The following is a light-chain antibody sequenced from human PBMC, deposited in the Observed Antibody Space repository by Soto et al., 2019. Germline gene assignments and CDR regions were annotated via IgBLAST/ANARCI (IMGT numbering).Light chain of an antibody. V-gene: IGKV3-20*01. CDR3: HHYGSSPTWA. Sequence: EIVLTQSPGTLSLSRGDRATLSCRTSQSVATSRIAWYQLKPGQTPRLLIYGTTFRAAGIPDRFSGSGSGTDFTLTISRMEPEDFAVYYCHHYGSSPTWAFGQGTKVE. CDR2: GTT. CDR1: QSVATSR. J-gene: IGKJ1*01.